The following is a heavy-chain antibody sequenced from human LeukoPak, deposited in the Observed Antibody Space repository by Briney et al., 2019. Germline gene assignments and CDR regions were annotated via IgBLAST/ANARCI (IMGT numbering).Heavy chain of an antibody. J-gene: IGHJ4*02. D-gene: IGHD2-2*01. CDR1: GGSISSGGYS. CDR2: IYHSGST. V-gene: IGHV4-30-2*01. Sequence: SETLSLTCAVSGGSISSGGYSWSWIRQPPGKGLEWIGYIYHSGSTYYNPSLKSRVTISVDRSKNQFSLKLSSVTAADTAVYYCARGVYCRSTSCYEGNFDYWGQGTLVTVSS. CDR3: ARGVYCRSTSCYEGNFDY.